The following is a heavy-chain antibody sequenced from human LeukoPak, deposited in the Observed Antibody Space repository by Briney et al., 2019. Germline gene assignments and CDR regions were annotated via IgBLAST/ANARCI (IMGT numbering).Heavy chain of an antibody. V-gene: IGHV1-46*01. CDR3: ARNRWLDC. D-gene: IGHD5-24*01. J-gene: IGHJ4*02. Sequence: ASVKVSCRASGYTFTSYYMHWVRQAPGQGLEWMGIINPSGGSTTYAQKFQDRVTMTGDTSTSTVYMELSSLRSEDTAVYYCARNRWLDCWGQGTLVTVPS. CDR2: INPSGGST. CDR1: GYTFTSYY.